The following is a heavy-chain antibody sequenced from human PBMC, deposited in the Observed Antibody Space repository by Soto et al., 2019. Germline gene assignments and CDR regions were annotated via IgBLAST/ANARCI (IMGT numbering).Heavy chain of an antibody. V-gene: IGHV4-4*07. CDR3: ARDYFLHDCGGDCYSSRWFDP. J-gene: IGHJ5*02. Sequence: SETLSLTCTVSGGSISSYYWSRIRQPAGKGLEWIGRIYTSGSTNYNPSLKSRVTMSVDTSKNQFSLKLSSVTAADTAVYYCARDYFLHDCGGDCYSSRWFDPWGQGTLVTVSS. CDR2: IYTSGST. D-gene: IGHD2-21*02. CDR1: GGSISSYY.